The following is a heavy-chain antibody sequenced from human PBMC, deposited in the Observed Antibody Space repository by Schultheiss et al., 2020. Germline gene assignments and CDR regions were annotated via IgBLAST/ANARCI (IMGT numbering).Heavy chain of an antibody. CDR3: ARSHGYGYDY. V-gene: IGHV4-39*07. J-gene: IGHJ4*02. CDR2: INHSGST. Sequence: SETLSLTCTVSGGSISSGGYYWSWIRQHPGKGLEWIGEINHSGSTNYNPSLKSRVTISVDTSKNQFSLKLGSVTAADTAVYYCARSHGYGYDYWGQGILVTVSS. CDR1: GGSISSGGYY. D-gene: IGHD5-18*01.